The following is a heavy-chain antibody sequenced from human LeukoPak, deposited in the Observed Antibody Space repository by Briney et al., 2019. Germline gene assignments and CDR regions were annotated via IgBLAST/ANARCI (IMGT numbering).Heavy chain of an antibody. CDR3: AKGGTIVGATLDY. V-gene: IGHV3-23*01. CDR1: GFXFSSYA. Sequence: PGGSLRLSCVGSGFXFSSYAMNWVRQAPGKGLEWVSVISGSSVATYYANSVRGRFTISRDNSKNTLYLQMNSLRAEDTAVYYCAKGGTIVGATLDYWGQGTLVTVSS. D-gene: IGHD1-26*01. CDR2: ISGSSVAT. J-gene: IGHJ4*02.